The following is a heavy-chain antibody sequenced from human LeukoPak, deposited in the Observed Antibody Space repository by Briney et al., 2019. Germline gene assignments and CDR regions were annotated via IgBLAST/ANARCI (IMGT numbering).Heavy chain of an antibody. D-gene: IGHD3-22*01. CDR1: GGSISRGGYY. CDR2: IYYSGST. V-gene: IGHV4-31*02. CDR3: ARVHDYYDSSGYVDY. Sequence: PSETLSLAWTVSGGSISRGGYYWSWIRQHPGKGLEWIGYIYYSGSTYYNPSHKSRVTISVDTSKNQFSLKLSSVTDADTAVYYCARVHDYYDSSGYVDYWGQGTLVTVSS. J-gene: IGHJ4*02.